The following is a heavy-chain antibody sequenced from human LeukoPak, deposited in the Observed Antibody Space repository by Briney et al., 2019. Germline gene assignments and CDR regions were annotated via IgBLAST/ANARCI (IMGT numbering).Heavy chain of an antibody. CDR3: ARVKFWTGDHGLDGMDV. V-gene: IGHV4-59*01. J-gene: IGHJ6*02. CDR1: GGSISSYY. D-gene: IGHD3/OR15-3a*01. CDR2: IYYSGST. Sequence: PSETLSLTCTVSGGSISSYYWSWIRQPPGKGLEWIGYIYYSGSTNYNPSLKSRVTISVDTSKNQFSLKLSSVTAADTAVYYCARVKFWTGDHGLDGMDVWGQGTTVTVSS.